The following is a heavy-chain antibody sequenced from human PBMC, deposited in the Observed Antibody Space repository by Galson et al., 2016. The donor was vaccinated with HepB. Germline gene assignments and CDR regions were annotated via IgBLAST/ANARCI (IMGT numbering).Heavy chain of an antibody. CDR1: GGTFSSYA. D-gene: IGHD3-10*01. J-gene: IGHJ6*02. CDR2: IIPVFEKA. V-gene: IGHV1-69*13. CDR3: ARGGEVEPGFMPHYYKAMDV. Sequence: SVKVSCKASGGTFSSYAFSWVRQTPGQGLEWMGGIIPVFEKATYAQKSQGRVTITADASTSTAYMELSSLTSDDTAVYYCARGGEVEPGFMPHYYKAMDVLGQGTTVTVSS.